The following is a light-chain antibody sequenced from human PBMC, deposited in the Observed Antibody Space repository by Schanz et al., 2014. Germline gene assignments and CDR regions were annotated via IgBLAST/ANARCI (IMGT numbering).Light chain of an antibody. V-gene: IGKV3-20*01. CDR1: QSVSSSY. CDR2: GAS. CDR3: HHYSMSPL. J-gene: IGKJ1*01. Sequence: EIVLTQSPGTLSLSPGERATLSCRASQSVSSSYLAWYQQKPGQAPRLLIYGASTRATGIPARFSGSGSGTEFALSISSLQSEDFAVYYCHHYSMSPLFGQGTKVEIK.